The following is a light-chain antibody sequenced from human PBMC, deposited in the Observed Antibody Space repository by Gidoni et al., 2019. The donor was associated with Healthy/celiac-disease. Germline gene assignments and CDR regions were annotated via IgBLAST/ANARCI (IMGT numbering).Light chain of an antibody. CDR1: QDISNY. CDR3: QQYDAPSIT. Sequence: DIQMTQSPSSLSASVGDRVTITCQASQDISNYLNWYQQKPGKAPKLLIYDASNLETGVPSRFSGSGSGTDFTFTISSLQPEDIATYYCQQYDAPSITFGQXTRLEIK. J-gene: IGKJ5*01. CDR2: DAS. V-gene: IGKV1-33*01.